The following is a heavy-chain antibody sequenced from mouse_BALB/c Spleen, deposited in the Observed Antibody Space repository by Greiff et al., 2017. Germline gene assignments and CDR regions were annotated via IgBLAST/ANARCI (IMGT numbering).Heavy chain of an antibody. CDR2: IYPGDGDT. V-gene: IGHV1-82*01. J-gene: IGHJ3*01. D-gene: IGHD2-3*01. CDR3: ARGGDGFPAY. CDR1: GYAFSSSW. Sequence: QVQLQQSGPELVKPGASVKISCKASGYAFSSSWMNWVKQRPGQGLEWIGRIYPGDGDTNYNGKFKGKATLTADKSSSTAYMQLSSLTSVDSAVYFCARGGDGFPAYWGQGTLVTVSA.